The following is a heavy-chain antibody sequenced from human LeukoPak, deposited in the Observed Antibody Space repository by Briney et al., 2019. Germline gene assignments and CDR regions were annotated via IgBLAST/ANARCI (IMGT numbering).Heavy chain of an antibody. CDR3: ARTSRDYGDYIGGFDI. D-gene: IGHD4-17*01. J-gene: IGHJ3*02. CDR1: GGSITSYY. V-gene: IGHV4-59*01. CDR2: IYYSGST. Sequence: SETLSLTCTVSGGSITSYYWSWIRQSPGKGLEWIGYIYYSGSTNYNPSLKSRVTISEDTSKNQLSLKLSSVTAADTAVYYCARTSRDYGDYIGGFDIWGQGTMVTVSS.